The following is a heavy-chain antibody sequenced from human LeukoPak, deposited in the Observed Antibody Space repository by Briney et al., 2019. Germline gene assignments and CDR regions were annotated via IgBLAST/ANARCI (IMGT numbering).Heavy chain of an antibody. J-gene: IGHJ4*02. CDR2: INWNSAGI. D-gene: IGHD6-19*01. CDR3: AKGKIPVAGTPLFDY. Sequence: SLRLSCAASGFTFDDYTMHWVRQAPGKGLEWVSSINWNSAGIDYADSVKGRFTISRDNAKNSLYLQMNSLRPEDMALYYCAKGKIPVAGTPLFDYWGQGTLVTVSS. CDR1: GFTFDDYT. V-gene: IGHV3-9*03.